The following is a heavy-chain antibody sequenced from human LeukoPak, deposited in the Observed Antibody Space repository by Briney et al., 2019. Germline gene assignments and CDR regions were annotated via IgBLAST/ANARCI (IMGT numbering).Heavy chain of an antibody. Sequence: PGGSLRLSCAASGFTFSSYAMSWVRQAPGKGLEWVSAISGSGGSTYYADSVKGRFTISRDNSKNTLYLQMNSLRAEDTAVYYRAQYVRGRRSPGIAVAGTIGVFDYWGQGTLVTVSS. V-gene: IGHV3-23*01. D-gene: IGHD6-19*01. CDR2: ISGSGGST. CDR3: AQYVRGRRSPGIAVAGTIGVFDY. J-gene: IGHJ4*02. CDR1: GFTFSSYA.